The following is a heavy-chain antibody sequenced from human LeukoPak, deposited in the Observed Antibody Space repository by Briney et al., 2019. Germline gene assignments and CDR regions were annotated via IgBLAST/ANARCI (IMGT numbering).Heavy chain of an antibody. J-gene: IGHJ5*02. CDR3: ARDSGGYYYDSSAYDWFDP. CDR1: GGSFSGYY. D-gene: IGHD3-22*01. Sequence: PSETLSLTCAVYGGSFSGYYWSWIRQPPGKGLEWIGEINHSGSTNYNPSLKSRVTISVDTSKNQFSLKLSPVTAADTAVYFCARDSGGYYYDSSAYDWFDPWGQGTLVIVSS. V-gene: IGHV4-34*01. CDR2: INHSGST.